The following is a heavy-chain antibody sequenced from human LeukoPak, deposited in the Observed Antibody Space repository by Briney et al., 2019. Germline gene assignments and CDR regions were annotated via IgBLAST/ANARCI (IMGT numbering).Heavy chain of an antibody. V-gene: IGHV1-2*02. J-gene: IGHJ5*02. CDR2: INPNSGGT. Sequence: ASVKVSCKASGYTFTGYYMHWVRQAPGQGLEWMGWINPNSGGTDYAQRFQGRVTMTRDTSISTAYMELNSLRSDDTAVYYCARDRNRFGSDPWGQGTLVTVSS. CDR3: ARDRNRFGSDP. D-gene: IGHD3-16*02. CDR1: GYTFTGYY.